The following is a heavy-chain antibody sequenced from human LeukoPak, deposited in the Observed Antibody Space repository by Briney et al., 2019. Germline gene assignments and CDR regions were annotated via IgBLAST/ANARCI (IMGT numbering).Heavy chain of an antibody. CDR3: ARHPSGYRFGSSHYLDY. Sequence: GGSLRLSCVASGFTFSIYNINWVRQAPGKGLEWVSSISGSSDYIYYADSVNGRFSISRDNAKNSVYLQMNSLRAEDTAVYYCARHPSGYRFGSSHYLDYWGLRTLVTVSS. D-gene: IGHD5-12*01. CDR2: ISGSSDYI. CDR1: GFTFSIYN. J-gene: IGHJ4*02. V-gene: IGHV3-21*01.